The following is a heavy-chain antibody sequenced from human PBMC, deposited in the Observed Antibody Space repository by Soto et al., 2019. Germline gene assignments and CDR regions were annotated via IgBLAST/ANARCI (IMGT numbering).Heavy chain of an antibody. CDR3: SNWVDGIAAAGSHFDY. Sequence: GGSLRLSCAASGFTFSSYAMSWVRQAPGKGLEWVSAISGSSDSRYNADPVTVRFTITRDNSKYTLYLQMNSLSVEDTAVYDCSNWVDGIAAAGSHFDYWGQGTLVTVSP. J-gene: IGHJ4*02. CDR1: GFTFSSYA. CDR2: ISGSSDSR. V-gene: IGHV3-23*01. D-gene: IGHD6-13*01.